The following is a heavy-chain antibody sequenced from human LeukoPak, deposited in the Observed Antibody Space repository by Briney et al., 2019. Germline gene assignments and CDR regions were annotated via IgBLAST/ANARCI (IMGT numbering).Heavy chain of an antibody. CDR1: GYTFTGYY. CDR3: ARRDSVAARYFYYYMDV. V-gene: IGHV1-2*04. Sequence: GPSVKVCCKASGYTFTGYYMHWVRQAPGQGLEWMGWINHNSGGTNYAQKFQGWVTMTRDTSISTAYMELSRLRSDDTAVYYCARRDSVAARYFYYYMDVWGKGTTVTVSS. CDR2: INHNSGGT. D-gene: IGHD6-6*01. J-gene: IGHJ6*03.